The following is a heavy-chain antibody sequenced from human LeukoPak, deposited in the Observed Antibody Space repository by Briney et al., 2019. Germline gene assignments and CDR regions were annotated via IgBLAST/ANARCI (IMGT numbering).Heavy chain of an antibody. J-gene: IGHJ5*02. V-gene: IGHV6-1*01. CDR3: ARQASRRFDP. CDR1: GDSVSSNSVA. CDR2: TYYTSKWNN. Sequence: SQTLSLTCAISGDSVSSNSVAWNWFRQSPSRGLEWLGRTYYTSKWNNDYAEFVQSRIAVNPDTSKNQFSLYLNSVTLEDTAVYYCARQASRRFDPWGQGTLVTVSS.